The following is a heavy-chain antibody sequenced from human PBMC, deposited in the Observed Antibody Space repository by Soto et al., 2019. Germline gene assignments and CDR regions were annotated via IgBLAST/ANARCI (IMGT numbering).Heavy chain of an antibody. V-gene: IGHV4-59*01. CDR1: GGSISSYY. Sequence: QVQLQESGPGLVKPSETLSLTCTVSGGSISSYYWSWIRQPPGKRLEWIGHISSSVSTSYNPSLKSRLSISMDTSKNQFSLNLGSVTAADSAVYYCARRIQLDYWGQGTLVTVSS. CDR3: ARRIQLDY. CDR2: ISSSVST. D-gene: IGHD2-15*01. J-gene: IGHJ4*02.